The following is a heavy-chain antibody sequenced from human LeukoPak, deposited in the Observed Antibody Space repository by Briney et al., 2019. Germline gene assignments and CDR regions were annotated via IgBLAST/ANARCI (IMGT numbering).Heavy chain of an antibody. Sequence: PGRSLRLSCAASGFTFDDYAMHWVRQAPGKGLEWVSGISWNSGSIGYADSVKGRFTISRDNAKNSLYLQMNSLRAEDTALYYCAKDISSGDYYYYGMDVWGQGTTVTVSS. CDR1: GFTFDDYA. V-gene: IGHV3-9*01. D-gene: IGHD3-10*01. CDR3: AKDISSGDYYYYGMDV. J-gene: IGHJ6*02. CDR2: ISWNSGSI.